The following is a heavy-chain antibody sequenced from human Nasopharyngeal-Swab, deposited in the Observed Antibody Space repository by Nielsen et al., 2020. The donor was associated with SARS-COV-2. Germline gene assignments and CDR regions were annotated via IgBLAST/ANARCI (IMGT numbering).Heavy chain of an antibody. V-gene: IGHV4-34*01. CDR3: ARGLGKQITIFEVVIAYNWFDP. Sequence: VRQAPGKGLEWIGEINHSGSTNYNPSLKSRVTISVDTSKNQFSLKLSSVTAADTAVYYCARGLGKQITIFEVVIAYNWFDPWGQGTLVTVSS. D-gene: IGHD3-3*01. J-gene: IGHJ5*02. CDR2: INHSGST.